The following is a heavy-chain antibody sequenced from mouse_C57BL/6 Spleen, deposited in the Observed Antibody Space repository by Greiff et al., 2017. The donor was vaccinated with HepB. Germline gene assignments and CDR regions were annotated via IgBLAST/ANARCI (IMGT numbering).Heavy chain of an antibody. Sequence: QVQLQQPGAELVKPGASVKLSCKASGYTFTSYWMHWVKQRPGQGLEWIGMIHPNSGSTNYNEKFKSKATLTVDKSSSTAYMQLSSLTSEDSAVYYGARRGGWLLRYFDVWGTGTTVTVSS. CDR3: ARRGGWLLRYFDV. CDR1: GYTFTSYW. J-gene: IGHJ1*03. CDR2: IHPNSGST. V-gene: IGHV1-64*01. D-gene: IGHD2-3*01.